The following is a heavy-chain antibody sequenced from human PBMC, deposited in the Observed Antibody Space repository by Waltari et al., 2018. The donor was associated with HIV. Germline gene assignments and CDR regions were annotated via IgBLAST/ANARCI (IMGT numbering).Heavy chain of an antibody. V-gene: IGHV1-8*01. Sequence: QVQLVQSGAEVKKPGASVKVSCKASGYTFTSYDTNWVRQATGQGLEWMGWINPNNGYTGYAQKFQGRITMTSNTSISTVYMELSSLTSEGTAVYYWVRAAIYSRGCFDYWGQGTLVTVSS. CDR1: GYTFTSYD. J-gene: IGHJ4*02. CDR2: INPNNGYT. CDR3: VRAAIYSRGCFDY. D-gene: IGHD6-19*01.